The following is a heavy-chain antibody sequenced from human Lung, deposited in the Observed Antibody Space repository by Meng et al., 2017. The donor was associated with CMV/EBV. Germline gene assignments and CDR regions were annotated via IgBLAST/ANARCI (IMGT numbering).Heavy chain of an antibody. D-gene: IGHD3-3*01. J-gene: IGHJ6*02. CDR1: GYTFSSYD. V-gene: IGHV1-18*01. Sequence: ASXXVSXKASGYTFSSYDITWVRPAPGQGLEWMGWISDYNGNTKYAEKLQDRVTMTTDTSTSTAYMELRRQRSDDTAMYYCARDSQCIKIYGVGLCGLGVWXQGNXVTVSS. CDR3: ARDSQCIKIYGVGLCGLGV. CDR2: ISDYNGNT.